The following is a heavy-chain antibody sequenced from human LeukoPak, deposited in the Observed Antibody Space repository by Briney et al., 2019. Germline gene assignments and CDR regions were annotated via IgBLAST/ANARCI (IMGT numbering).Heavy chain of an antibody. V-gene: IGHV4-59*01. CDR3: ARGGYGSAFDF. CDR1: GDSLTNYY. D-gene: IGHD3-10*01. J-gene: IGHJ4*02. CDR2: IFDNGST. Sequence: SETLSLTCTVSGDSLTNYYWSWIRLPPGKGLEWVASIFDNGSTNDNPSLKSRVTISLDTSNHQFSLKVNSVTAADTAVYYCARGGYGSAFDFWGQGTLVTVSS.